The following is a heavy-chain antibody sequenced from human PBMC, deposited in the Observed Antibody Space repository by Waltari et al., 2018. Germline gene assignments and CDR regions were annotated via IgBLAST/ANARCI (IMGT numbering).Heavy chain of an antibody. CDR2: INPNRGDT. J-gene: IGHJ4*02. CDR1: GYTLTDVF. V-gene: IGHV1-2*06. Sequence: QVQLVQSGAAVKKSGASVKVPCTASGYTLTDVFIHWVRQAPGQGLEWMGRINPNRGDTSYAQRFQGRVTMTGDTSITTAYMELTGLRSDDTAIYYCARSGGGTTTFGVAEWGQGSLVTVSS. D-gene: IGHD3-3*01. CDR3: ARSGGGTTTFGVAE.